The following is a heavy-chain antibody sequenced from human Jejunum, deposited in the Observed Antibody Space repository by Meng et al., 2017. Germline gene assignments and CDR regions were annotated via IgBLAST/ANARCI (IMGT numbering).Heavy chain of an antibody. CDR1: GGSFSSSSYY. CDR2: IYYSGST. V-gene: IGHV4-39*07. CDR3: ASYAATVTTLGVVWFDP. D-gene: IGHD4-17*01. J-gene: IGHJ5*02. Sequence: LQESGPDLVSPSETLSLTSIGPGGSFSSSSYYWGWIRQPPGKGLEGIGSIYYSGSTYYNPSLKSRVTISVDTSKNQFSLKLSSVTAADTAVYYCASYAATVTTLGVVWFDPWGQGTLVTVSS.